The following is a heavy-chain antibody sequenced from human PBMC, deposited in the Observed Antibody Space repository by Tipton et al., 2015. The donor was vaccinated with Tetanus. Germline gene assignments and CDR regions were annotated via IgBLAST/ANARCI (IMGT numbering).Heavy chain of an antibody. V-gene: IGHV3-74*01. J-gene: IGHJ6*02. CDR1: GFTSESHY. CDR2: INPDGRRT. D-gene: IGHD1-1*01. CDR3: ARRYLTNYGLDG. Sequence: SLRLSCAASGFTSESHYMHWVRQTPGKGLVWISRINPDGRRTNYADSVKGRFTISRDHAKNTVYLQMNSLRAEDTAVYFCARRYLTNYGLDGWGQGTPVTVSS.